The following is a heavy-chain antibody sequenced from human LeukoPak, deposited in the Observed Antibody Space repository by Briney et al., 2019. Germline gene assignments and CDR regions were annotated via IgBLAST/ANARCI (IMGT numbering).Heavy chain of an antibody. CDR2: FDPEDGET. Sequence: ASVTVSCKVSGYTLTELSMHWVRQAPGKGLEWMGGFDPEDGETIYAQKFQGRVTMTEDTSTDTAYMELSSLRSEDTAVYYCATGQPDSSGSLMLGDAFDIWGQGTMVTVSS. V-gene: IGHV1-24*01. J-gene: IGHJ3*02. D-gene: IGHD6-19*01. CDR1: GYTLTELS. CDR3: ATGQPDSSGSLMLGDAFDI.